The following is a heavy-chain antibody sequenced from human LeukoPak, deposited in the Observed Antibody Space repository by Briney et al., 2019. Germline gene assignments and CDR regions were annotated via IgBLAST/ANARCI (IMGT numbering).Heavy chain of an antibody. CDR1: GGSISSDGYY. Sequence: SQTLSLTCTVSGGSISSDGYYWYWLRQHPGKGLEYIGYIYYSGSADYNPSLNSRVTISVDTSRNQFSLRLTSVTAADSAMYYCARASAYCGGDCYSPPDSWGQGTLVTVSS. V-gene: IGHV4-31*03. CDR3: ARASAYCGGDCYSPPDS. J-gene: IGHJ4*02. CDR2: IYYSGSA. D-gene: IGHD2-21*02.